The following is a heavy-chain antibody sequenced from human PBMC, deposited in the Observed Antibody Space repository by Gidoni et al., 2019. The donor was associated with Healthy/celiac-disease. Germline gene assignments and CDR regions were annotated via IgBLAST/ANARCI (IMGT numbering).Heavy chain of an antibody. CDR3: ARHVRIGFELDS. CDR1: GGTISSSSYY. J-gene: IGHJ4*02. Sequence: QLQVQESGPVLVKPSKTLSLNSTFSGGTISSSSYYWGWLRQPPGKTMEWIGSVYYSGSTYYNPSLKSRVTISVDTSKNQFSLKLSSVPAADTAVYYCARHVRIGFELDSWGQGTLVTVSS. V-gene: IGHV4-39*01. D-gene: IGHD3-10*01. CDR2: VYYSGST.